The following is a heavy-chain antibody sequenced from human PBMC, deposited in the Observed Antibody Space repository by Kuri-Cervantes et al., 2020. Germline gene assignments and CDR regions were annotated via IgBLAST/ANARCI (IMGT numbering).Heavy chain of an antibody. V-gene: IGHV3-30-3*01. CDR3: ARASGYCSGGSCYYYYYGMDV. Sequence: GGSLRLSCAASGFTFSSYAMHWVRQAPGKGLEWVAVISYDGSNKYYADSVKGRFTISRDNSKNTLYLQMNSLRAEDTAVYYCARASGYCSGGSCYYYYYGMDVWGQGTTVTVSS. CDR1: GFTFSSYA. D-gene: IGHD2-15*01. CDR2: ISYDGSNK. J-gene: IGHJ6*02.